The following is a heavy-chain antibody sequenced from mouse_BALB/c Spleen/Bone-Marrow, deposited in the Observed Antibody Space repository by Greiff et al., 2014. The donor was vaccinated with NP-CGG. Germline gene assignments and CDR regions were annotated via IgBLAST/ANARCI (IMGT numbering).Heavy chain of an antibody. CDR1: GFSLTNYG. D-gene: IGHD1-2*01. J-gene: IGHJ4*01. CDR2: IRADGST. CDR3: ARITTATGAMDY. Sequence: VKLVESGPGLVAPSQSLSITCTVSGFSLTNYGVHWVRQPPGKGLEWLGVIRADGSTNYNSALMSRLSISKDNSKNQVFFKMNSLQTDDTAMYYCARITTATGAMDYWGQGTSVTVSS. V-gene: IGHV2-9*02.